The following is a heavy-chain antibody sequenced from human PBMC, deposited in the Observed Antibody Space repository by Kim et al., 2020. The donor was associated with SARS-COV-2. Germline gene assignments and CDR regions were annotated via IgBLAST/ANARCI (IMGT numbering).Heavy chain of an antibody. D-gene: IGHD4-17*01. CDR3: AKDSGNDYGDQFDY. V-gene: IGHV3-23*01. CDR1: GFTFSRYA. Sequence: GGSLRLSCAASGFTFSRYAMSWVRQAPGKGLDWVSAISVSGARTYYADSVKGRFTISRDNSKNTVYLQMNSLRAEDTAVYYCAKDSGNDYGDQFDYWGQGTLVTVSS. J-gene: IGHJ4*02. CDR2: ISVSGART.